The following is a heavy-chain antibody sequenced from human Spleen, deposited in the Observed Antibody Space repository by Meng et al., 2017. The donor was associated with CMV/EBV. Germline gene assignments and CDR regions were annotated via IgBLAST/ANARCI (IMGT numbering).Heavy chain of an antibody. V-gene: IGHV3-30-3*01. D-gene: IGHD1-26*01. J-gene: IGHJ4*02. CDR1: GFTFSSYA. CDR3: ARAALPWEGFDY. Sequence: GESLKISCAASGFTFSSYAMHWVRQAPGKGLEWVTIISYDGSSKYYADSVKGRFTISRDNSKNTLYLQMNSLRVEDTAVYYCARAALPWEGFDYWGQGTLVTVSS. CDR2: ISYDGSSK.